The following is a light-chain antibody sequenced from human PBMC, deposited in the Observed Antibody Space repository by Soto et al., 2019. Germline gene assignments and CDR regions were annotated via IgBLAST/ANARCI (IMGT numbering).Light chain of an antibody. Sequence: DIVMTQSPDSLAVSLGERATINCKSSQSVLYSSNNENYLAWYQEKPGQPPNLLIYWASTRESGVPDRFSGSGSGTDFTLTISSLQAEDVAVYYCQQYYSTPPTFGQGTKVEIK. CDR2: WAS. CDR3: QQYYSTPPT. J-gene: IGKJ1*01. V-gene: IGKV4-1*01. CDR1: QSVLYSSNNENY.